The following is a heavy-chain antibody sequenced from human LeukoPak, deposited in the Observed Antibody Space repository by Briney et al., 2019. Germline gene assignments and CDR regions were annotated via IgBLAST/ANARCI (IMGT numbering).Heavy chain of an antibody. CDR3: ATERVYGVSSPALDS. CDR1: GASITTPGYY. V-gene: IGHV4-61*02. CDR2: TYTGGRA. J-gene: IGHJ4*02. Sequence: SQTLSLTCTVSGASITTPGYYWSWIRRPAGKGLEWIGRTYTGGRAEYNPSLDSRATISVDVSKKQFSLTLTSVTAADTAAYFCATERVYGVSSPALDSWGQGTLVTVSS. D-gene: IGHD4-17*01.